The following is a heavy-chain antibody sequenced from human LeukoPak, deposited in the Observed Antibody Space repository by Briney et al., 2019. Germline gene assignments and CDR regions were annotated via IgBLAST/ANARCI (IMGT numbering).Heavy chain of an antibody. CDR1: GYTFTGYY. D-gene: IGHD2-2*01. CDR3: ARDYCSSTSCLYYYYYGMDV. J-gene: IGHJ6*02. Sequence: ASVTVSCKASGYTFTGYYMHWVRQAPGQGLEWMGWINPNSGGTNYAQKFQGRVTMTRDTSISTAYMELSRLRSDDTAVYYCARDYCSSTSCLYYYYYGMDVWGQGTTVTVSS. CDR2: INPNSGGT. V-gene: IGHV1-2*02.